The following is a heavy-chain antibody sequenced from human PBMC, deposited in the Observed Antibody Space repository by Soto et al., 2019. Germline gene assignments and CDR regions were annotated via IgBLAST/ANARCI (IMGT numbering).Heavy chain of an antibody. J-gene: IGHJ4*01. CDR3: ARAIARARGYLEY. D-gene: IGHD3-3*01. CDR1: GFTFSNYG. CDR2: MRDEKSGE. Sequence: QVQLVESGGGVVQPGKSLRLSCATHGFTFSNYGMHWVRQAPGKGLEWVAVMRDEKSGEYYADSVKVRFTISGGNSHNTLYLHMNNPTAEDSAVYYCARAIARARGYLEYWGHGALVIVSS. V-gene: IGHV3-33*01.